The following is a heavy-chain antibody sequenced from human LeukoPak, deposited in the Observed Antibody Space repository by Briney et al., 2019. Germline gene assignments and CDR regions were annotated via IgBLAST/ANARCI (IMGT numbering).Heavy chain of an antibody. CDR1: GYTFTSYD. CDR3: ASLYGSGSYYGHYYYMDV. CDR2: MNPNSGNT. Sequence: ASVKVSCKASGYTFTSYDINWVRQATGQGLEWMGWMNPNSGNTGYAQKFQGRVTITRNTSISTAYMELSSLRSEDTAVYYCASLYGSGSYYGHYYYMDVWGKGTTVTVSS. J-gene: IGHJ6*03. D-gene: IGHD3-10*01. V-gene: IGHV1-8*03.